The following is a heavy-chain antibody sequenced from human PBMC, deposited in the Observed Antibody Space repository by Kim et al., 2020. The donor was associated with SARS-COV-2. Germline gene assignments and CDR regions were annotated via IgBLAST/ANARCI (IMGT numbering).Heavy chain of an antibody. CDR2: IYSGGST. CDR1: GFTVNNNY. Sequence: GGSLRLSCAVSGFTVNNNYMNWARQAPGKGLEWVSIIYSGGSTYYADSVKGRFTISIDNSKNTLYLQMNSLRAEDTAVYYCARELTFWSGYSTTNYDMDDRGQGTTGTVSS. V-gene: IGHV3-66*01. CDR3: ARELTFWSGYSTTNYDMDD. D-gene: IGHD3-3*01. J-gene: IGHJ6*02.